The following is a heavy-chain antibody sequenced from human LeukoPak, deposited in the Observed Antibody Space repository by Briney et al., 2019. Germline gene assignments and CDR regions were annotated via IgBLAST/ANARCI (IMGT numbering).Heavy chain of an antibody. Sequence: SETLSLTCTVPGGSIRSYYWSWIRQPAGKGLEWIGRIYTSGSTNYNPSLKSRVTMSVDTSKNQFSLKLSSVTAADTAVYYCARGSGSGTYYNGFDYWGQGTLVTVSS. J-gene: IGHJ4*02. CDR3: ARGSGSGTYYNGFDY. CDR2: IYTSGST. CDR1: GGSIRSYY. V-gene: IGHV4-4*07. D-gene: IGHD3-10*01.